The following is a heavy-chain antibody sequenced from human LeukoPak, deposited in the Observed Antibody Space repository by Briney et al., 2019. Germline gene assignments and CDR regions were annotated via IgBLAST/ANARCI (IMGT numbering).Heavy chain of an antibody. D-gene: IGHD6-19*01. CDR2: INPNSGGT. CDR1: GYTFTSYG. Sequence: GASVKVSCKASGYTFTSYGISWVRQAPGQGLEWMGWINPNSGGTNYAQKFQGRVTMTRDTSITTAYMELSRLTSDDTAVYYCAKDVAAVAGQGYECFDYWGQGTLVTVSS. V-gene: IGHV1-2*02. J-gene: IGHJ4*02. CDR3: AKDVAAVAGQGYECFDY.